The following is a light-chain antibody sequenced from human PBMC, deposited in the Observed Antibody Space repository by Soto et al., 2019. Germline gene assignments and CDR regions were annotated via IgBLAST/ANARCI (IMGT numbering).Light chain of an antibody. CDR3: QHYVTWPLT. CDR2: DTS. V-gene: IGKV3-15*01. J-gene: IGKJ4*01. Sequence: EIVMTQSPATLSASPGEGATLSCRASQGIGDTLAWYQQKPGQTPTLLIYDTSIRATGVPARFSGSRSGAEFTLTISSLQSEDFAVYYCQHYVTWPLTFGGGTKVESK. CDR1: QGIGDT.